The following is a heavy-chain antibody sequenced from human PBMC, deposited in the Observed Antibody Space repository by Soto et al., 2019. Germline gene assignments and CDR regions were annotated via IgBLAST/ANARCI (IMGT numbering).Heavy chain of an antibody. D-gene: IGHD4-17*01. J-gene: IGHJ4*02. CDR3: ARNSGYYGDYGLDY. V-gene: IGHV1-69*02. CDR2: IIPILGIA. Sequence: QVQLVQSGAEVKKPGSSVKVSCKASGGTFSSYTISWVRQAPGQGLEWMGRIIPILGIANYAQKFQGRVTITADKSTSRAYMELSSLRSEDTAVYYCARNSGYYGDYGLDYWGQGTLVTVSS. CDR1: GGTFSSYT.